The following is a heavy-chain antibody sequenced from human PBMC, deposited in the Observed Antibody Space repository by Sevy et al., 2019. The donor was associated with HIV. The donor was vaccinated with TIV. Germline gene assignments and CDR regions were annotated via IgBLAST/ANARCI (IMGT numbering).Heavy chain of an antibody. D-gene: IGHD3-22*01. CDR3: ARDRGAYDSSGYYKYYFDY. V-gene: IGHV1-18*03. CDR1: GYTFTSYG. CDR2: ISAYNGNT. J-gene: IGHJ4*02. Sequence: ASVKVSCKASGYTFTSYGISWVRQAPGQGLEWMGWISAYNGNTNYAQKLQGRVTMTTDTSTSTAYMELRSLRSDDMAVYYCARDRGAYDSSGYYKYYFDYWGQGTLVTVSS.